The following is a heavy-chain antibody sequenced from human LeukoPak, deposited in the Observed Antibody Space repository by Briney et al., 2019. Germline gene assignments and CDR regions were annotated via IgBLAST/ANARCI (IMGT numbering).Heavy chain of an antibody. CDR3: ARGKAGRGSHRQNWWFDP. J-gene: IGHJ5*02. Sequence: ASVKVSCKASGYTFTSYDINWVRQATGQGLEWMGWMNPNSGNTGYAQKFQGRVTMTRNTSISTAYMELSSLRSEDTAVYYCARGKAGRGSHRQNWWFDPWGQGTLVTVSS. CDR1: GYTFTSYD. CDR2: MNPNSGNT. V-gene: IGHV1-8*01. D-gene: IGHD1-26*01.